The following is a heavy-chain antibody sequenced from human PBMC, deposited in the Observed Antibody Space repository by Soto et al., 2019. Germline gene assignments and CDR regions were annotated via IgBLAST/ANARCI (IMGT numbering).Heavy chain of an antibody. J-gene: IGHJ4*02. CDR1: GYSFTSYW. CDR3: ARSGYYYGSGSYYPPLGFDY. Sequence: GESLKISCKGSGYSFTSYWIGWVRQMPGKGLEWMGIIYPGDSDTRYSPSFQGQVTISADKSISTAYLQWSSLKASDTAMYYCARSGYYYGSGSYYPPLGFDYWGQGTLVTVSS. CDR2: IYPGDSDT. V-gene: IGHV5-51*01. D-gene: IGHD3-10*01.